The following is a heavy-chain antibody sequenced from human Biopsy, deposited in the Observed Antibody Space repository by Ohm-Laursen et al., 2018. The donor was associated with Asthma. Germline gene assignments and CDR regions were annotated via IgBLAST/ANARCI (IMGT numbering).Heavy chain of an antibody. CDR1: GYTFINYA. Sequence: ASVKASCKASGYTFINYAIHWVRQAPGQRLEWMGWINAGNGNTKYSQKFQGRVTISRDTSASTAYMDLSSLRSEDTAVYYCARTYYDFLTGQVNDALAMWGQGTMVTVSS. V-gene: IGHV1-3*01. CDR2: INAGNGNT. D-gene: IGHD3-9*01. J-gene: IGHJ3*02. CDR3: ARTYYDFLTGQVNDALAM.